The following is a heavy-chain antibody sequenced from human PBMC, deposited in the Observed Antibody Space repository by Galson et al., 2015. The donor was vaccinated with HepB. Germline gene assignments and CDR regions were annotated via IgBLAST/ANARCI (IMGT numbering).Heavy chain of an antibody. Sequence: SVKVSCKASGYTFTSYYMHWVRQAPGQGLEWMGIINPSGGSTSYAQKFQGRVTMTRDTSTSTVYMELSSLRSEDTAVYYCARDLGTGTMIVGYFDLWGRGTLVTVSS. J-gene: IGHJ2*01. D-gene: IGHD3-22*01. CDR3: ARDLGTGTMIVGYFDL. CDR2: INPSGGST. CDR1: GYTFTSYY. V-gene: IGHV1-46*03.